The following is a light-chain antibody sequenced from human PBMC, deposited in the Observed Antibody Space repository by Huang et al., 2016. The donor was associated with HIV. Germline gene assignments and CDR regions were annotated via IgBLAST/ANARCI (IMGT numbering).Light chain of an antibody. Sequence: EIVLTQSPGTLSLSPGERATLSCRASQCVNSVYLSWYQQKPGRPPRLLIYGATSRATGIPGRFSGSGSGTDFTLTISRLQPEDFAVYFCQQYGSSPGTFGQGTKVEMK. CDR3: QQYGSSPGT. CDR1: QCVNSVY. V-gene: IGKV3-20*01. CDR2: GAT. J-gene: IGKJ1*01.